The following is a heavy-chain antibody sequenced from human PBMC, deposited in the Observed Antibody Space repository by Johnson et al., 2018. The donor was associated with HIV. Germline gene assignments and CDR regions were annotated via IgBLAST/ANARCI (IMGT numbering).Heavy chain of an antibody. V-gene: IGHV3-7*01. CDR1: GFSIRGHW. Sequence: MLLVESGGGLVQPGGSLRLSCAASGFSIRGHWMSWLRQAPGKGLEWVANIKQDGSEKYYVDSVKGRFTISRDNAKNSLYLQMNSLRAEDTAVYYCARVGQLARTHAFDIWGQGTMVTVSS. J-gene: IGHJ3*02. CDR2: IKQDGSEK. D-gene: IGHD6-13*01. CDR3: ARVGQLARTHAFDI.